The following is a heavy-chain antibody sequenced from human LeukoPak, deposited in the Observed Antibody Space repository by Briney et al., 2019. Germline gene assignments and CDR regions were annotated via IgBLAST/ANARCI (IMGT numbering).Heavy chain of an antibody. CDR2: INPKSGGT. CDR1: GYTFTGYC. Sequence: GASVKVSCKASGYTFTGYCMHWVRQAPGQGLEWMGWINPKSGGTNYAQKFQGRVTMTRDTSISTAYMELSRLRSDDTAVYYCARPAGVSSSWYPDAFDIWGQGTMVTVSS. D-gene: IGHD6-13*01. CDR3: ARPAGVSSSWYPDAFDI. V-gene: IGHV1-2*02. J-gene: IGHJ3*02.